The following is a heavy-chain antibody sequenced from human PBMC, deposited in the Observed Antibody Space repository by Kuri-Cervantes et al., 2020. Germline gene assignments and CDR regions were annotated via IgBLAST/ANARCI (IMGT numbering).Heavy chain of an antibody. CDR1: GFTFSDYW. Sequence: GGSLRLSCAASGFTFSDYWMTWVRQAPGKGLEWVANIKEDGSEKQYADSVKGRFTISRDNAKNSLSLQMNSLRDEDTAVYYCARGPSTWFDPWGQGTLVTVSS. J-gene: IGHJ5*02. CDR2: IKEDGSEK. V-gene: IGHV3-7*03. CDR3: ARGPSTWFDP.